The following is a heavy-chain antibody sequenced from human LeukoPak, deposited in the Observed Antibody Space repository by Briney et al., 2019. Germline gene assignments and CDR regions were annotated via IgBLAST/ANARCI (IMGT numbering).Heavy chain of an antibody. Sequence: ASVKVSCKASGYTFTSYGISWVRQAPGQGLEWMGWINAGNGNTKYSQRFQGRVTITRDTSASTAYMELSSLRSEDTAVYYCASPEPTGSGSYFLDYWGQGTLVTVSS. V-gene: IGHV1-3*01. CDR1: GYTFTSYG. CDR3: ASPEPTGSGSYFLDY. J-gene: IGHJ4*02. CDR2: INAGNGNT. D-gene: IGHD3-10*01.